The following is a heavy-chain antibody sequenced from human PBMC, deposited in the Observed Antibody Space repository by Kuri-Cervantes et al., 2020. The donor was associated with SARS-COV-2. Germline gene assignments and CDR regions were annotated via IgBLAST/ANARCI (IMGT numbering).Heavy chain of an antibody. D-gene: IGHD3-3*01. Sequence: SVKVSCKASGGTFSSYAISWVRQAPGQGLEWMGGIIPIFGTANYAQKFQGRVTIATDESTSTAYMELSSLRSEDTAVYYCASGRYYDFWSGYYPFDYWGQGTLVTVSS. CDR3: ASGRYYDFWSGYYPFDY. CDR2: IIPIFGTA. J-gene: IGHJ4*02. V-gene: IGHV1-69*05. CDR1: GGTFSSYA.